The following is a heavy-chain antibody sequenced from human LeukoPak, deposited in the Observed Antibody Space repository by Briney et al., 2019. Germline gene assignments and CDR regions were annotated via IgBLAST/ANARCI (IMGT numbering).Heavy chain of an antibody. CDR1: YYAFTSYG. J-gene: IGHJ4*02. V-gene: IGHV1-18*01. Sequence: GASVKLSCKASYYAFTSYGISWMRQAPGQGLEWMGGISDYNGNTNYAQKFQDRVTNTTDTSTSTAYMAVGSLRYDDTAVYYCAAHSGGLQSQFDYWGQGTLVTVSS. CDR2: ISDYNGNT. D-gene: IGHD5-24*01. CDR3: AAHSGGLQSQFDY.